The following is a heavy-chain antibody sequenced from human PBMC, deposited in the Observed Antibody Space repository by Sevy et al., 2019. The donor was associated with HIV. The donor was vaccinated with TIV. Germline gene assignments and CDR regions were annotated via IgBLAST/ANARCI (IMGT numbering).Heavy chain of an antibody. CDR3: TRNGGAFDNGFDP. V-gene: IGHV3-33*01. D-gene: IGHD2-8*01. CDR2: IFSDGSTK. J-gene: IGHJ5*02. Sequence: GGSLRLSCAASGFSFSSFGIHWVRQAPGKGLEWVAAIFSDGSTKYYGDSVKGRFAISRDNSKNTAYLQMNSLRAEDTAVYYCTRNGGAFDNGFDPWGQGTLVTVSS. CDR1: GFSFSSFG.